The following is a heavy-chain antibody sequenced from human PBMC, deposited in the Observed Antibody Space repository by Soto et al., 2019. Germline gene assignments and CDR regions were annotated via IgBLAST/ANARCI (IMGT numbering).Heavy chain of an antibody. Sequence: ASVKVSCKASGYSFTTSYMHWVRQAPGQGLEWMGIINANGGTTNYAQKFQGRVTMTRDTSTSTVYMELSSLRSDDTAVYFCARGLDGDVIDPWGQGTLVTVSS. D-gene: IGHD4-17*01. J-gene: IGHJ5*02. V-gene: IGHV1-46*03. CDR2: INANGGTT. CDR1: GYSFTTSY. CDR3: ARGLDGDVIDP.